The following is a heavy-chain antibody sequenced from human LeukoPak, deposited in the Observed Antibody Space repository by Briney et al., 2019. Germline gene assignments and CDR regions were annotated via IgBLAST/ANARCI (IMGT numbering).Heavy chain of an antibody. J-gene: IGHJ4*02. D-gene: IGHD6-25*01. CDR3: AREGGFYRPLDY. CDR2: VHLDGRT. Sequence: SETLSLTCGVSGGSISSTNWWTWIRQPPGKGLEWIGEVHLDGRTNFNPSLKSRLTMSVDLSENHVSLKLTSVTAADTAVYYCAREGGFYRPLDYSGQGTLVTVSS. CDR1: GGSISSTNW. V-gene: IGHV4-4*02.